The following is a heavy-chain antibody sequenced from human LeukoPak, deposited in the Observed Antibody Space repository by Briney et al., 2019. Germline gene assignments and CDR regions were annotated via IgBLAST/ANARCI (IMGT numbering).Heavy chain of an antibody. CDR2: IYYSGST. V-gene: IGHV4-39*07. Sequence: SETLSLTCNVSGGSISSRSDYWGWIRQPPGKGLEWIGNIYYSGSTYYNPSLKSRVTISVDTSKNQFSLQMSSVTAADTAVYYCAREAIYWGQGTLVTVSS. CDR3: AREAIY. CDR1: GGSISSRSDY. J-gene: IGHJ4*02.